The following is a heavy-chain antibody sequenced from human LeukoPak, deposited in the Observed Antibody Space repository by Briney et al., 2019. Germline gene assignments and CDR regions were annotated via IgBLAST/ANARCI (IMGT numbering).Heavy chain of an antibody. CDR2: IYYGGST. Sequence: SETLSLTCTVSGGSISSYYWSWIRQPQGKGLEWIGYIYYGGSTIYNPSLKSRVALSVDTSRNVFSLKLNSVTAADTAVYYCARQERWSTRDWGHGTLVTVSS. J-gene: IGHJ4*01. CDR1: GGSISSYY. D-gene: IGHD4-23*01. CDR3: ARQERWSTRD. V-gene: IGHV4-59*01.